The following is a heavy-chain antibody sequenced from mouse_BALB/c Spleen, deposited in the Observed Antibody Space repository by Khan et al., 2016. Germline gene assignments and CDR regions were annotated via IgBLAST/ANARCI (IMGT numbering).Heavy chain of an antibody. V-gene: IGHV3-1*02. CDR1: GFSITSDYS. D-gene: IGHD1-1*02. CDR2: IHYSGST. Sequence: EVQLQESGPDLVKPSQSLSLTCTVTGFSITSDYSWHWIRQFPGNKLEWMGYIHYSGSTNYNPSLKSRISITRDTSKNQFFLQLNSVTTEDTATFYCARDYSGGATWFAYWGQGTRVTVSA. J-gene: IGHJ3*01. CDR3: ARDYSGGATWFAY.